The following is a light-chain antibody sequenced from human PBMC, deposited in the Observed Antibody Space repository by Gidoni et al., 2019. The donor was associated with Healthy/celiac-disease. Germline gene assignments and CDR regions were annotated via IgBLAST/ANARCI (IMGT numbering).Light chain of an antibody. CDR3: QQYYSYSKT. Sequence: DIQMTQWPSTVPASVGDRVTITCRASQSISSWLAWYQQKPGKAPKLLIYKASSLESGVPSRFSGSGSGTEFTLTISSLQPDDFATYYCQQYYSYSKTFGQGTKVEIK. J-gene: IGKJ1*01. CDR2: KAS. CDR1: QSISSW. V-gene: IGKV1-5*03.